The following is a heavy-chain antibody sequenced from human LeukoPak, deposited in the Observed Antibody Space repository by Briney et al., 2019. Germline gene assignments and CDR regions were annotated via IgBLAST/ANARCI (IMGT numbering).Heavy chain of an antibody. J-gene: IGHJ4*02. CDR1: GFTFDDYA. D-gene: IGHD3-10*01. CDR2: ISWNSGSI. V-gene: IGHV3-9*01. Sequence: GRSLRLSCAASGFTFDDYAMHWVRQAPGKGLECVSGISWNSGSIGYADSVKGRFTISRDNAKNSLYLQMNSLRAEDTALYYCAKDIYGSGSYYGNFDYWGQGTLVTVSS. CDR3: AKDIYGSGSYYGNFDY.